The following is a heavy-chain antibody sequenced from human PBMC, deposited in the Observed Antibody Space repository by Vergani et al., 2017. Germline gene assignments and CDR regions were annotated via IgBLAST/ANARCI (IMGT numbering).Heavy chain of an antibody. J-gene: IGHJ4*02. Sequence: QVQLVESGGGVVQPGRSLRLSCAASGFTFSSYGMHWVRQAPGKGLEWVAVISYDGSNKYYADSVKGRFTISRDNSKNTLYLQMNSLRAEDTAVYYCAKVVSSSTWYIPSFDYWGQGTLVTVSS. V-gene: IGHV3-30*18. CDR2: ISYDGSNK. CDR3: AKVVSSSTWYIPSFDY. D-gene: IGHD6-13*01. CDR1: GFTFSSYG.